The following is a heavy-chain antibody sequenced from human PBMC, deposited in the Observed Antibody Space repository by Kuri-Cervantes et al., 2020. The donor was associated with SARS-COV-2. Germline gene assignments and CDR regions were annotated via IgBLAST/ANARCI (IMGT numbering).Heavy chain of an antibody. CDR2: ISSSSSTI. CDR3: ARSLYYYGSGTTLGGDV. Sequence: GESLKISCAASGFTFSSYSMNWVRQAPGKGLEWVSYISSSSSTIYYADSVKGRFTISRDNAKNSLYLQMNSLRAEDTAVYYCARSLYYYGSGTTLGGDVWGQGTTVTVSS. J-gene: IGHJ6*02. V-gene: IGHV3-48*01. CDR1: GFTFSSYS. D-gene: IGHD3-10*01.